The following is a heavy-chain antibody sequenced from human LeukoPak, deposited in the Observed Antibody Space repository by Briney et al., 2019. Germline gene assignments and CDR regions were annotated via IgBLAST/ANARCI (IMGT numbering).Heavy chain of an antibody. D-gene: IGHD3-10*01. Sequence: SGRSLRLSCAASGFTFDDYAMHWVRQAPGKGLEWVSGISWNSGSIGYADSVKGRFTISRDNAKNSLYLQMNSLSAEDTALYYCAKGVHYYGSGSYYDWGQGTLVTVSS. CDR1: GFTFDDYA. J-gene: IGHJ4*02. CDR2: ISWNSGSI. CDR3: AKGVHYYGSGSYYD. V-gene: IGHV3-9*01.